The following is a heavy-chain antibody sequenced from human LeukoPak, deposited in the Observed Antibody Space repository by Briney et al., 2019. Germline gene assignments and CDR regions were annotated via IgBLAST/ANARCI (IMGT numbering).Heavy chain of an antibody. J-gene: IGHJ4*02. Sequence: SETLSLTCTVSGGSISSYYWSWIRQPPGKGLEWIGYIYTSGSTNYNPSLKSRVTISVDTSKNQFSLKLSSVTAVDTAVYYCARDYGGNGLFDYWGQGTLVTVSS. CDR3: ARDYGGNGLFDY. CDR2: IYTSGST. D-gene: IGHD4-23*01. CDR1: GGSISSYY. V-gene: IGHV4-4*09.